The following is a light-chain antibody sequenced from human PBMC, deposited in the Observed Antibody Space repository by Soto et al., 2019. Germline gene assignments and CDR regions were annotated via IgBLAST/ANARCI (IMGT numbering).Light chain of an antibody. J-gene: IGKJ2*02. V-gene: IGKV1-39*01. CDR3: QQSYSTPCT. CDR2: AAS. CDR1: QSISSY. Sequence: DIPMTQSPSSLSASVGDRVTITCRASQSISSYLNGYQQKPGRAPKLLIYAASILQSGVTSRFSGGGARTDFTHTISTLQPADSATYYCQQSYSTPCTFGQGTKLEIK.